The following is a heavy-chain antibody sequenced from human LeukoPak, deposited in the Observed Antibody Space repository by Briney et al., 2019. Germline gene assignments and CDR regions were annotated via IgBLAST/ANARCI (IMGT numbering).Heavy chain of an antibody. J-gene: IGHJ4*02. D-gene: IGHD3-22*01. CDR1: GGSISSYY. CDR2: IYTSGST. Sequence: PSETLSLTCTVSGGSISSYYWSWIRQPAGEGLEWIGRIYTSGSTNYNPSLNSRVTISVDKSKNQFSLKLSSVTAADTAVYYCAADSSGYQSYWGQGTLVTVAS. V-gene: IGHV4-4*07. CDR3: AADSSGYQSY.